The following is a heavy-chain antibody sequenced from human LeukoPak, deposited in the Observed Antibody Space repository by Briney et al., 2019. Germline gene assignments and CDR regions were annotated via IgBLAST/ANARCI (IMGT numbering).Heavy chain of an antibody. CDR3: ASIPMVRGVIPQSGYFDY. J-gene: IGHJ4*02. D-gene: IGHD3-10*01. CDR1: GFTFNNYL. Sequence: GGSLRLSCAASGFTFNNYLMSWVRQAPGKGLEWVSAISGSGGSTYYADSVKGRFTISRDNSKNTLYLQMNSLRAEDTAVYYCASIPMVRGVIPQSGYFDYWGQGTLVTVSS. CDR2: ISGSGGST. V-gene: IGHV3-23*01.